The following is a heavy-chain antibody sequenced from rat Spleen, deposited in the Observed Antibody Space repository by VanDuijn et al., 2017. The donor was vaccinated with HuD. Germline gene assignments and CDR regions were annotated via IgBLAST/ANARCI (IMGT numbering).Heavy chain of an antibody. CDR3: ARAYYNSGDYVMDA. J-gene: IGHJ4*01. CDR2: INYSGST. D-gene: IGHD1-1*01. V-gene: IGHV3-3*01. Sequence: EVQLQESGPGLVKPSQSLSLTCSVTDHSITNGYRGNWIRKFPGKKLEWMGYINYSGSTTYNTSLKSRITITRDSSKNQFFLQLNSVTPEDTATYYCARAYYNSGDYVMDAWGQGASVTVSS. CDR1: DHSITNGYR.